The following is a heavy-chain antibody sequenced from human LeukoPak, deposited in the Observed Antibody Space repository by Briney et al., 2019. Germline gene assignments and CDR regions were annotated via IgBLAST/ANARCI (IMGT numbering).Heavy chain of an antibody. V-gene: IGHV4-59*08. CDR1: GGSISSYY. Sequence: SETLSLTCTVSGGSISSYYWSWIRQPPGKGLERIGYIYYSGSTNYNPSLKSRVTISVDTSKNQFSLKLSSVTAADTAVYYCARHLSLLWFGEFDYWGQGTLVTVSS. CDR3: ARHLSLLWFGEFDY. J-gene: IGHJ4*02. D-gene: IGHD3-10*01. CDR2: IYYSGST.